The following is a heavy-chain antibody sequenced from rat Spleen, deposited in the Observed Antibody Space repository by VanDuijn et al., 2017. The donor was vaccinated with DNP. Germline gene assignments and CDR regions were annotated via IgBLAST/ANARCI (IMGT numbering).Heavy chain of an antibody. J-gene: IGHJ3*01. CDR3: TRYYSSYRYNWFAY. D-gene: IGHD1-2*01. CDR1: GLSLTSNS. CDR2: ISSGGKT. Sequence: QVQLKESGPGLVQPSQTLSLTCTVSGLSLTSNSVSWIRQPPGKGLEWIAAISSGGKTDYNSALKSRLSISRDTSNSQVLLKSNSLQTEATAIYFCTRYYSSYRYNWFAYWGQGTLVTVSS. V-gene: IGHV2-47*01.